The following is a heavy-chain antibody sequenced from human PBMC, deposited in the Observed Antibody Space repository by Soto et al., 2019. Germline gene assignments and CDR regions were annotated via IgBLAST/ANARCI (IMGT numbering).Heavy chain of an antibody. Sequence: QVQLVESGGGVVQPGRSLRLSCAASGFTFSHYAMHWVRRAPGKGLEWVALMSYDGSNEYYADSVKGRFTISRDNSKNTLYLQMNSLRAEVTAVYYCAKDGSHNFDYWGQGTLVTVSS. CDR1: GFTFSHYA. V-gene: IGHV3-30*18. CDR3: AKDGSHNFDY. D-gene: IGHD1-26*01. J-gene: IGHJ4*02. CDR2: MSYDGSNE.